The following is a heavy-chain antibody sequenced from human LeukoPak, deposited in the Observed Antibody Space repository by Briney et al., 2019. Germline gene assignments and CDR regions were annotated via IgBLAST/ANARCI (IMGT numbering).Heavy chain of an antibody. CDR2: INPNSGGT. D-gene: IGHD2-15*01. J-gene: IGHJ5*02. V-gene: IGHV1-2*04. CDR3: ARGYCSGGSCYFDP. CDR1: GYTFTGYY. Sequence: ASVKVSCKASGYTFTGYYMYWVRQAPGQGLEWMGWINPNSGGTNYAQKFQGWVTMTRDTSISTAYMELSRLRSDDTAVYYCARGYCSGGSCYFDPWGQGTLVTVSS.